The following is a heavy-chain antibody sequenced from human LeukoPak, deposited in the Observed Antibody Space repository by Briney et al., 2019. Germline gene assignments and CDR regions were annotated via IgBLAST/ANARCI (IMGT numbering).Heavy chain of an antibody. D-gene: IGHD1-26*01. CDR1: QFTFSYYA. CDR2: ISSSGDYT. Sequence: GGSLRLSCSASQFTFSYYAMTWVRQAPGKGLEWLSGISSSGDYTYYADSAKGRFTISRDNYKNTLHPQLNSLGVEDTAVYAYGSRGFDYWGQGNPVTVSS. CDR3: GSRGFDY. V-gene: IGHV3-23*01. J-gene: IGHJ4*02.